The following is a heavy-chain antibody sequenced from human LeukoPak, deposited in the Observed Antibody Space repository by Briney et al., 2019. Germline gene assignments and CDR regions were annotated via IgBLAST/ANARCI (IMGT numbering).Heavy chain of an antibody. CDR3: ARGHGSGTYYNVWVDP. D-gene: IGHD3-10*01. CDR2: IDPNSGNT. Sequence: GASVKVSCRASGYTFTSNDINWVRQATGQGLEWMGWIDPNSGNTGYAQKLQGRVTITWDTSITTAYMELSSLRSEDTAVYYCARGHGSGTYYNVWVDPWGQGTLVTVSS. J-gene: IGHJ5*02. CDR1: GYTFTSND. V-gene: IGHV1-8*01.